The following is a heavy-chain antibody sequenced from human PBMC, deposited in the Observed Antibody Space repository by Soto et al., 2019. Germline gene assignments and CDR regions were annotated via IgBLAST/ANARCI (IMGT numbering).Heavy chain of an antibody. J-gene: IGHJ4*02. V-gene: IGHV3-7*01. CDR1: GFTFGSYW. Sequence: GGSLRLSCAVSGFTFGSYWMNWVRLIPGKGLEWVAYIKPDGSATYYVDSVKGRFTISRDNAKNSLYLQMNSLRVEDTSVYYCARAGYCGPGCYYYFDYWGQGTLVTVSS. CDR2: IKPDGSAT. D-gene: IGHD2-21*02. CDR3: ARAGYCGPGCYYYFDY.